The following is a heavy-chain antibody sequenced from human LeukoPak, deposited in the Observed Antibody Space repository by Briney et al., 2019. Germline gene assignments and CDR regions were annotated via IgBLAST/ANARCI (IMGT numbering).Heavy chain of an antibody. J-gene: IGHJ4*02. Sequence: VGSLRLSCAASGVTFSNYAMSWVRQAPGKGLEWGSPICGSCGSTYYADSVKGRLTISSDNSKNTLYLQMNSLRAEDTDLYYCAKDVGSWSRGDFDYWGQGTLVTVSS. CDR1: GVTFSNYA. CDR2: ICGSCGST. V-gene: IGHV3-23*01. D-gene: IGHD6-13*01. CDR3: AKDVGSWSRGDFDY.